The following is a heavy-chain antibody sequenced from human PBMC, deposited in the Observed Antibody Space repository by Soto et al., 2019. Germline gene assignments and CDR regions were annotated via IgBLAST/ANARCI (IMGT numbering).Heavy chain of an antibody. CDR3: ARGSEPAYSSWYVNGDF. Sequence: QVQLVQSGAEVKKPGASVKISCKASGYTFTSYAIHWVRQAPGQRLEWMGWINAGNGNTKYSQNCQGRVTITRDTSATTAYMDVSSLRFEDTAVYYCARGSEPAYSSWYVNGDFWGQGTLVTVSS. D-gene: IGHD6-13*01. CDR1: GYTFTSYA. CDR2: INAGNGNT. J-gene: IGHJ4*02. V-gene: IGHV1-3*01.